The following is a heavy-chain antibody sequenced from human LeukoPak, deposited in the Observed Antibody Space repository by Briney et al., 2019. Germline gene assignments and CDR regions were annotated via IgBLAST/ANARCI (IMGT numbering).Heavy chain of an antibody. V-gene: IGHV4-30-4*02. J-gene: IGHJ4*02. CDR1: GGSISSGDYY. CDR3: VKIKPGGASFDY. D-gene: IGHD1-26*01. CDR2: IYYSGST. Sequence: SETLSLTCTVSGGSISSGDYYWSWIRQPPGKGLEWTGYIYYSGSTYYNPSLKSRVTISVDTSKNQFSLKLSSVTAADTALYYCVKIKPGGASFDYWGQGSLVTVSS.